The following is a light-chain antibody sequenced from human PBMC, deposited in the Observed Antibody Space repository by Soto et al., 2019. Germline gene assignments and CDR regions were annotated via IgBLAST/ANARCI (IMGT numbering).Light chain of an antibody. CDR3: QQYGASPWT. V-gene: IGKV3-15*01. CDR2: GAS. Sequence: EIVMTQSPATLSVSPGERGTLSCRASQSVSNNLAWYQQKPGQAPRLLIYGASTRATGIPARFSGTGSGADFTLTISRLQPEDFAVYFCQQYGASPWTFGHGTKVDIK. J-gene: IGKJ1*01. CDR1: QSVSNN.